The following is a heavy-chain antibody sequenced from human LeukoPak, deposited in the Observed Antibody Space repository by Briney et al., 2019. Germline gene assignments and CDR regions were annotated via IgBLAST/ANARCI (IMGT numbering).Heavy chain of an antibody. V-gene: IGHV3-7*01. Sequence: GGSLRLSCAASGFTFSSYWMSWVRQAPGKGLEWVANIKQDGSEKYYVDSVKGRFTISRDNAKNSLYLQMNSLRAEDTAVYYCARDRGGVGAECDYWGQGTLVTVSS. J-gene: IGHJ4*02. CDR2: IKQDGSEK. D-gene: IGHD1-26*01. CDR3: ARDRGGVGAECDY. CDR1: GFTFSSYW.